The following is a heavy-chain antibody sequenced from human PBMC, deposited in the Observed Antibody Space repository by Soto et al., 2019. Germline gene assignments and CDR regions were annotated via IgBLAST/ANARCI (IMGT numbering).Heavy chain of an antibody. CDR2: IYHSGST. J-gene: IGHJ5*02. V-gene: IGHV4-30-2*01. Sequence: QLQLQESGSGLVRPSQTLSLTCAVSGGSISSGGYSWNWIRQPPGKGLEWIGHIYHSGSTLYNPSPKSLVTISVDKAKNQCYLKLPSVTAADTAVYYCARDKLEGNWFDPWGQGTLCTVSS. CDR1: GGSISSGGYS. CDR3: ARDKLEGNWFDP. D-gene: IGHD1-1*01.